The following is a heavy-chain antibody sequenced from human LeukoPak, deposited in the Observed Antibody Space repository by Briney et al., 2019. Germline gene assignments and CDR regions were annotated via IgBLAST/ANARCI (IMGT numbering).Heavy chain of an antibody. Sequence: PGGSLRLSCAASGFTFSSYAMHWVRQAPGKGLEWVAVISYDGSNKYYADSVKGRFTISRDNSKNTLYLQMNSLRAEDTAVYYCAKDLRVNYYGSGSYYLANGMDVWGQGTTVTVSS. CDR3: AKDLRVNYYGSGSYYLANGMDV. D-gene: IGHD3-10*01. CDR2: ISYDGSNK. CDR1: GFTFSSYA. J-gene: IGHJ6*02. V-gene: IGHV3-30*18.